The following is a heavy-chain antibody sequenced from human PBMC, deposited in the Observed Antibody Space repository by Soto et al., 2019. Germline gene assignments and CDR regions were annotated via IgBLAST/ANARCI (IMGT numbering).Heavy chain of an antibody. V-gene: IGHV4-39*01. Sequence: SETLSLTCTVSGGSISSSSYYWGWIRQPPGKGLEWIGSIYYSGNTYHNPSLRSRITIAVDTSKNQFSLKLNSVAAADTAFYYCATTRGLAVGGSFDYWGQGMLVTVSS. D-gene: IGHD3-10*01. CDR3: ATTRGLAVGGSFDY. J-gene: IGHJ4*02. CDR1: GGSISSSSYY. CDR2: IYYSGNT.